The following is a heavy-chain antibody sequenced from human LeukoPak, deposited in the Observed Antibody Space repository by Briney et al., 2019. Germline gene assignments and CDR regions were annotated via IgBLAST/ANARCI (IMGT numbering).Heavy chain of an antibody. CDR2: VSGSGGST. Sequence: GASLRLSCAASGFTFSSYAMSWVRQAPGKGLEWVSAVSGSGGSTYYADSVKGRFTISRDNSKNTLYLQMNSLRAEDTAVYYCAKGITITFDYGGQGTLVTVSS. CDR3: AKGITITFDY. D-gene: IGHD3-10*01. J-gene: IGHJ4*02. V-gene: IGHV3-23*01. CDR1: GFTFSSYA.